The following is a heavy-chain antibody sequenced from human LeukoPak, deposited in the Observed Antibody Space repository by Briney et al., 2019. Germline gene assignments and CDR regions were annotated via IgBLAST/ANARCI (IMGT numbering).Heavy chain of an antibody. CDR3: ARETTLYQLLRYWYFDL. J-gene: IGHJ2*01. Sequence: SQTLSLTCTVSGCSISSGDYYWSWIRQPPGKGLEWIGYIYYSGSTYYNPSLKSRVTISVDTSKNQFSLKLSSVTAADTAVYYCARETTLYQLLRYWYFDLWGRGTLVTVSS. CDR1: GCSISSGDYY. D-gene: IGHD2-2*01. V-gene: IGHV4-30-4*01. CDR2: IYYSGST.